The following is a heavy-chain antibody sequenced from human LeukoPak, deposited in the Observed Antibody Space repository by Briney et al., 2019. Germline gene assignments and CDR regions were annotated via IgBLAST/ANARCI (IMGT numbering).Heavy chain of an antibody. Sequence: SETLSLTCAVSGGSISTSNWWSWVRQPPGKGLEWIGEIYHSGSTNYNSSLKSRVTISVDKSKNQFSLKLSSVTAADTAVYYCARDSPAYDFWSGYYTGGWFDPWGQGTLVTVSS. CDR3: ARDSPAYDFWSGYYTGGWFDP. J-gene: IGHJ5*02. CDR2: IYHSGST. V-gene: IGHV4-4*02. D-gene: IGHD3-3*01. CDR1: GGSISTSNW.